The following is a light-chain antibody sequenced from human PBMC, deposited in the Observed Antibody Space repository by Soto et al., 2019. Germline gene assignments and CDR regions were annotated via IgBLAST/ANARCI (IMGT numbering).Light chain of an antibody. CDR3: QSYDSSLRMV. Sequence: QSVLTQPPSVSGAPGQRVTISCTGSSSNIGAGYDVHWYHQLPGTAPKLLIYGNSNRPSGVPDRFSGSKSGTSASLAITGLQAEDEADYYCQSYDSSLRMVFGGGTKVTVL. CDR1: SSNIGAGYD. CDR2: GNS. V-gene: IGLV1-40*01. J-gene: IGLJ2*01.